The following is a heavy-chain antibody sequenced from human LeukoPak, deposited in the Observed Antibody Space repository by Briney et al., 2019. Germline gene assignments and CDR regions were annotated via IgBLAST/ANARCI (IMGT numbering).Heavy chain of an antibody. CDR1: GFTFSSYA. V-gene: IGHV3-23*01. CDR2: IRSDGSST. CDR3: AKRSCSGGSCNFDY. Sequence: PGGSLRLSCAASGFTFSSYAMSWVRQAPGKGLEGVAAIRSDGSSTNYADSVKGRFTISRDNSKNTLDLQMNSLRADDTAVYHCAKRSCSGGSCNFDYWGQGTLVTVSS. J-gene: IGHJ4*02. D-gene: IGHD2-15*01.